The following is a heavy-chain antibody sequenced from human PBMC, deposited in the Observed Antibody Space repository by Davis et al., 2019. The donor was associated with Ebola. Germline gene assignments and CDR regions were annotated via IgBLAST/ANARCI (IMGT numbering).Heavy chain of an antibody. V-gene: IGHV1-2*06. CDR2: INPNSGAT. J-gene: IGHJ2*01. D-gene: IGHD3-22*01. CDR3: ARDAVSDSGVRAFDL. Sequence: ASVKVSCKAFGYTFTGYYMHWVRQAPGQGLEWMGRINPNSGATDFAQKFQGRVTMTRDTSISTGYMELSSLRSDDTAMYYCARDAVSDSGVRAFDLWGRGTPVTVSS. CDR1: GYTFTGYY.